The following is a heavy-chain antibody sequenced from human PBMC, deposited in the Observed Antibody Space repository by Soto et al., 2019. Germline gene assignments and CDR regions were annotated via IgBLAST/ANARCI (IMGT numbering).Heavy chain of an antibody. CDR1: GGSISSGGYY. CDR2: IYYSGST. V-gene: IGHV4-31*02. D-gene: IGHD4-17*01. J-gene: IGHJ5*02. CDR3: ARDSPRGHYGDANWFDP. Sequence: PSETLSLTXTVSGGSISSGGYYWSWIRQHPGKGLEWIGYIYYSGSTYYNPSLKSRVTISVDTSKNQFSLKLSSVTAADTAVYYCARDSPRGHYGDANWFDPWGQGTLVTVSS.